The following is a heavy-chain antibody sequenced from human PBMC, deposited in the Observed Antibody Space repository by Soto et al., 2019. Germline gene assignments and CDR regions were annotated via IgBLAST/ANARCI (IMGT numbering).Heavy chain of an antibody. Sequence: QVQLVESGGGLVKPGGSLRLSCAASGFTFSDYYMSWIRQAPGKGLEWVSYISNSGRTLYYADSMKGRFTISRDNAKNSLYLQINSLRSDDTAVYYCARDLVAVSGGVYSSSSGGYFFDFWGQGTLVTVSS. V-gene: IGHV3-11*01. CDR2: ISNSGRTL. J-gene: IGHJ4*02. CDR1: GFTFSDYY. D-gene: IGHD6-6*01. CDR3: ARDLVAVSGGVYSSSSGGYFFDF.